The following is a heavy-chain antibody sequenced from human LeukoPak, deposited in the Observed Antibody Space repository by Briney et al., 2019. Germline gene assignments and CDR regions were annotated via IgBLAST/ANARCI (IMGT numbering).Heavy chain of an antibody. D-gene: IGHD3-10*01. V-gene: IGHV3-23*01. Sequence: GGSLRLSCAASGFTFGTYAMHWVRQAPGKGLEWVSVISSSGEYTYYADSVMGRFTLSRDNSKNTLYLQMNSLRAGDTAVYYCAKGAPTVADGSGYWGQGTLVTVSS. CDR3: AKGAPTVADGSGY. CDR1: GFTFGTYA. CDR2: ISSSGEYT. J-gene: IGHJ4*02.